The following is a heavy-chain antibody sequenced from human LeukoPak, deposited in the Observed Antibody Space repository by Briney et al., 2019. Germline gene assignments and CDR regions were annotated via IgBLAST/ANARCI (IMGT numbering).Heavy chain of an antibody. CDR2: ISSNGGST. D-gene: IGHD3-10*01. Sequence: PGGSLRLSCAASGFTFSSYAMHWVRQAPGKGLEYVSAISSNGGSTYYASSVKGRFTISRDNSKNTLYLQMGSLRAEDMAVYYCARAGGYWYFDLWGRGTLVTVSS. CDR1: GFTFSSYA. CDR3: ARAGGYWYFDL. J-gene: IGHJ2*01. V-gene: IGHV3-64*01.